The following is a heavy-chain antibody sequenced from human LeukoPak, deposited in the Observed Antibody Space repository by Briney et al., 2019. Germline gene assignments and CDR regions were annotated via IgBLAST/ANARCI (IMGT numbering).Heavy chain of an antibody. J-gene: IGHJ4*02. V-gene: IGHV3-9*01. Sequence: PGRSLRLSCAASGFTFDDYAMHWVRQAPGKGLEWVSGISWNSGSIGYADSVKGRFTISRVNAKNSLYLQMNSLRAEDTALYYCARGDYYYDSSGYYYPDYWGQGTLVTVSS. CDR2: ISWNSGSI. D-gene: IGHD3-22*01. CDR3: ARGDYYYDSSGYYYPDY. CDR1: GFTFDDYA.